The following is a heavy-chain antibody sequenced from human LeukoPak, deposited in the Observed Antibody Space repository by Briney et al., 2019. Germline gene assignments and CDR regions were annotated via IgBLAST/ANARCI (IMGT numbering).Heavy chain of an antibody. CDR2: FDPEEAKM. CDR3: TTRSGGFWSGFVN. V-gene: IGHV1-24*01. Sequence: ASVKVSCKVSGNSLSELSIQWVRQAPGKGLECMGGFDPEEAKMVYAQNFQGRVTMTGDTSTQTAYMELSGLTSDDTAVYYCTTRSGGFWSGFVNWGQGSLVTVSS. J-gene: IGHJ4*02. D-gene: IGHD3-3*01. CDR1: GNSLSELS.